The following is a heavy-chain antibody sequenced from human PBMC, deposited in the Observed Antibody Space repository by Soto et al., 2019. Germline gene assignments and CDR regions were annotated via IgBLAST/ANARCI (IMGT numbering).Heavy chain of an antibody. CDR2: ISGSGGST. Sequence: EVQLLESGGGLVQPGGSLRLSCAASGFTFSSYAMSWVRQAPGKGLEWVSAISGSGGSTYYADSVKGRFTISRDNSKNTLYLQMNSLRAEDTAVYYCAKAPVFEWELLMGFDYWGQGTLVTVSS. J-gene: IGHJ4*02. CDR1: GFTFSSYA. V-gene: IGHV3-23*01. CDR3: AKAPVFEWELLMGFDY. D-gene: IGHD1-26*01.